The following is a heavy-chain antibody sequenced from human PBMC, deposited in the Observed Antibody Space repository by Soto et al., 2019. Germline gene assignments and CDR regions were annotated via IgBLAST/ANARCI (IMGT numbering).Heavy chain of an antibody. J-gene: IGHJ4*02. CDR2: ISGIGGST. V-gene: IGHV3-23*01. CDR3: AKEPPPGAARYYFDY. Sequence: GGSLRLSCAASGFTFSSYAMSWVRQAPGKGLEWVSAISGIGGSTYYADSLTGRFTISRDNSKNPLYLQMNSLRAEDTAVYYCAKEPPPGAARYYFDYWGQGTLVTVS. D-gene: IGHD1-26*01. CDR1: GFTFSSYA.